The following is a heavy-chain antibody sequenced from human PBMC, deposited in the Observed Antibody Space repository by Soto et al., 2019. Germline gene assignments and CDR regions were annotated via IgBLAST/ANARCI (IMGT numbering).Heavy chain of an antibody. D-gene: IGHD3-22*01. CDR2: INPNSGDT. Sequence: QVQLVQSGAEVKKPGASVKVSCKASGYTFTGYYMHWVRQAPGQGLEWMGWINPNSGDTNYAQKFQGWVTMTRDTSISTAYMELSRLRSDDTAVYYCARSYYDSSGFSNDAFDIWGQGTMVTVSS. J-gene: IGHJ3*02. V-gene: IGHV1-2*04. CDR1: GYTFTGYY. CDR3: ARSYYDSSGFSNDAFDI.